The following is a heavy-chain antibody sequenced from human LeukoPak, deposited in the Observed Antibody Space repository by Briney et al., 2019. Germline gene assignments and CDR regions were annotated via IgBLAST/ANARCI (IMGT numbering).Heavy chain of an antibody. Sequence: PGGSLRLSCAASGFTFSSYAMHWVRQAPGKGLEYVSAISSNGGSTYYANSVKGRFTISRDNSKNTLYLQMGSLRAEDMAVYYCASGSFPFDYWGQGTLVTVSS. CDR3: ASGSFPFDY. CDR2: ISSNGGST. V-gene: IGHV3-64*01. CDR1: GFTFSSYA. J-gene: IGHJ4*02. D-gene: IGHD1-26*01.